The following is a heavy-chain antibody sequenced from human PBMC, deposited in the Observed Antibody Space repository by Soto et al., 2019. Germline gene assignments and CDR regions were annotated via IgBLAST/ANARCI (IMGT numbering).Heavy chain of an antibody. CDR3: ARALHVGGFYFGTVSVDY. Sequence: QVQLQESGPGLVKPSQTLSLSCPVSGGSITDSEFYWSWLRQPPGKGLEWIGSIYYSGDTFYSPTLKSPLTMSVATSKNQFSLNLTSVTAADTDVYYCARALHVGGFYFGTVSVDYWGQGALVIVSS. CDR2: IYYSGDT. J-gene: IGHJ4*02. D-gene: IGHD5-12*01. CDR1: GGSITDSEFY. V-gene: IGHV4-30-4*01.